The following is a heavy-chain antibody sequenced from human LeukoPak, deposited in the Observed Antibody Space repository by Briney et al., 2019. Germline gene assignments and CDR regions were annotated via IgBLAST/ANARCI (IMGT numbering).Heavy chain of an antibody. CDR1: GFTFSTNW. Sequence: PGGSLRLSCAASGFTFSTNWMHWLRQAPGKGLVWVSRINTDGTITSYADSVKGRFTISRDNAKNTLYLQMNSLRAEDTVVYYCAKVLGGLSVEQQLLPGDYWGQGTLVTVSS. V-gene: IGHV3-74*03. CDR2: INTDGTIT. J-gene: IGHJ4*02. CDR3: AKVLGGLSVEQQLLPGDY. D-gene: IGHD6-13*01.